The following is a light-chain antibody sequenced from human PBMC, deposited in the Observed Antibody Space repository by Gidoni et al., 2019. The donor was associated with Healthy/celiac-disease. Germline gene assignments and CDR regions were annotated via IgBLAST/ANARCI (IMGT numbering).Light chain of an antibody. V-gene: IGKV3-11*01. CDR3: QQRSNWPL. J-gene: IGKJ4*01. Sequence: EIVLTQSPATLSLSPGERATLSCRASQSVSTYLALYQQKPVQAPRLLIYDASNRATGIPARFSGSGSGTDITLTISSLEPEDFAVYYCQQRSNWPLFGGGTRVKIK. CDR2: DAS. CDR1: QSVSTY.